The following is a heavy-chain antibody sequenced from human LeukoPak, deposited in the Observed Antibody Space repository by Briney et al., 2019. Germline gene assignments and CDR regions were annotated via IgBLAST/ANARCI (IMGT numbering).Heavy chain of an antibody. CDR3: VGLRFLQWTPTRIFDS. J-gene: IGHJ4*02. Sequence: SETLSLTCTVSGGSINSGNYYWSWMRQPAGKGLEWIGRIHIGGTTTYKSSLQSRVTISIDTSKNQFSLRLNSVTAADTAIYYCVGLRFLQWTPTRIFDSWGQGTLVTVSS. V-gene: IGHV4-61*02. CDR1: GGSINSGNYY. D-gene: IGHD3-3*01. CDR2: IHIGGTT.